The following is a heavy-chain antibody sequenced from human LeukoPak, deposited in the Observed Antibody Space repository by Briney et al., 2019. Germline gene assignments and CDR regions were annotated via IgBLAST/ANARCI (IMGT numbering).Heavy chain of an antibody. D-gene: IGHD6-13*01. CDR2: IFYTGNT. J-gene: IGHJ1*01. Sequence: SETLSLTCTVSGGSIASSSNYWVWIRQPPGKGLEWIGNIFYTGNTYYNPSLKSRVTISVDTSNNQFSLNLASVTAADTAVYYCARQAGGSSSWYQEGYFQHWGQGTLVTVSS. V-gene: IGHV4-39*07. CDR1: GGSIASSSNY. CDR3: ARQAGGSSSWYQEGYFQH.